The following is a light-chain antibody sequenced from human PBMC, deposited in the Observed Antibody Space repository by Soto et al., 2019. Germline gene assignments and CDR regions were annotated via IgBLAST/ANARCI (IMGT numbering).Light chain of an antibody. V-gene: IGKV3-11*01. CDR2: DAS. J-gene: IGKJ4*01. CDR3: QQRSNWQGAT. Sequence: EIVLTQSPGTLALCPGERATLSCRASQSVSSYLAWYQQQHGQAPRLLIYDASNRATGIPARFSGSGSATDFTLTISSLEPEDFAVYYCQQRSNWQGATFGGGTKVDIK. CDR1: QSVSSY.